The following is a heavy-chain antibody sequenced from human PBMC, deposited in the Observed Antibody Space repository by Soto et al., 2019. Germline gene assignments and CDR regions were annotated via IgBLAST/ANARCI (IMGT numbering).Heavy chain of an antibody. CDR1: GGSIINDEYY. CDR3: ARDRRNSPDLLDP. D-gene: IGHD1-1*01. J-gene: IGHJ5*02. CDR2: VYYTGTT. Sequence: PSETLSLTCSVSGGSIINDEYYWTCIRQPPGGGLEWIGHVYYTGTTSYSPSLKSRLTISVDTSKNQFSLRLNSVSAADTAVYYCARDRRNSPDLLDPWGRGTLVPVS. V-gene: IGHV4-30-4*01.